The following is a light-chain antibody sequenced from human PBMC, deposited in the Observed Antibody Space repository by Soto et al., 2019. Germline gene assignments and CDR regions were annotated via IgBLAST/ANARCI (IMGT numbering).Light chain of an antibody. Sequence: EIVLTQSLGTLSLSPGERATLSCRASQSVSSIYLAWYQQRPGQAPRLLIYGASDRATGIPDRFSGSGSGTDFTLTIRRLEPEDFAVYYCQQYGTPPWTFGQGTKVDIK. V-gene: IGKV3-20*01. CDR1: QSVSSIY. CDR3: QQYGTPPWT. J-gene: IGKJ1*01. CDR2: GAS.